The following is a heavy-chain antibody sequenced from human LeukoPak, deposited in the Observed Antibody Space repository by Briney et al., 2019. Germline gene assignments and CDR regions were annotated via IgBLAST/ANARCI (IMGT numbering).Heavy chain of an antibody. V-gene: IGHV3-48*04. CDR1: GFTFSSYA. Sequence: GGSLRLSCAASGFTFSSYAMSWVRQAPGKGLEWVSAISGSGSTIYYADSVKGRFTISRDNAKNSLYLQMNSLRAEDTAVYYCARGGLYGAGSFDPWGQGTLVTVSS. CDR3: ARGGLYGAGSFDP. CDR2: ISGSGSTI. D-gene: IGHD4-17*01. J-gene: IGHJ5*02.